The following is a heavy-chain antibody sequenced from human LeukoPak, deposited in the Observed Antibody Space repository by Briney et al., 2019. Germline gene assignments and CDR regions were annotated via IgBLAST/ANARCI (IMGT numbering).Heavy chain of an antibody. CDR2: IQNDGRTK. J-gene: IGHJ5*02. Sequence: GGSLRLSCAASGFTFSNIAMHWVRQAPGKGLEWVAFIQNDGRTKSCADSVKGRFTISRDNSKNTLYLQMNSLRAEDTAVYYCAKDDGSGSYSAHWFDPWGQGTLVTVSS. D-gene: IGHD3-10*01. CDR3: AKDDGSGSYSAHWFDP. V-gene: IGHV3-30*02. CDR1: GFTFSNIA.